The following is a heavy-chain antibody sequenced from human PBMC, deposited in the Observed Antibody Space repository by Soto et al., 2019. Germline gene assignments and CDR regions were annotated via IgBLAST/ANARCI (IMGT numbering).Heavy chain of an antibody. CDR1: GGSISSENW. CDR2: IYHSGGI. D-gene: IGHD2-2*01. J-gene: IGHJ4*02. CDR3: ARGGGSCATTACYACDS. Sequence: QVQLQESGPGLVKPSETLSLTCDVSGGSISSENWWNWVRQPPGRGLEWIGEIYHSGGINYNPSLKSLVTMSVDKSTNQFSLKLSSVTAADTAVYYCARGGGSCATTACYACDSWGQGTLVTVSS. V-gene: IGHV4-4*02.